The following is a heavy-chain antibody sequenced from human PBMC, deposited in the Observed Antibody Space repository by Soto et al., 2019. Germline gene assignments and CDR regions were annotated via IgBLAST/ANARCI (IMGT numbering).Heavy chain of an antibody. J-gene: IGHJ6*02. CDR3: AVNYYGSGSNYYYGMDV. CDR1: GGTFSSYA. V-gene: IGHV1-69*01. CDR2: IIPIFGTA. Sequence: QVQLVQSGAEVKKPGSSVKVSCKASGGTFSSYAISWVRQAPGQGLEWMGGIIPIFGTANYAQKFQGRVTSTADESTSTAYMELSSLRSEDTAVYYCAVNYYGSGSNYYYGMDVWGQGTTVTVSS. D-gene: IGHD3-10*01.